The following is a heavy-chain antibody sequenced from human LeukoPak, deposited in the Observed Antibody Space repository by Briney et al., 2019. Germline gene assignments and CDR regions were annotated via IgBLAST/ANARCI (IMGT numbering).Heavy chain of an antibody. J-gene: IGHJ2*01. Sequence: SVKVSCKASGYTFTSYDINWVRQAPGQGLEWMGRIIPILGIANYAQKFQGRVTITADKSTSTAYMELSSLRSEDTAVYYCARGAGSGWNWYFDLWGRGTLVTVSS. CDR1: GYTFTSYD. CDR3: ARGAGSGWNWYFDL. V-gene: IGHV1-69*04. CDR2: IIPILGIA. D-gene: IGHD6-19*01.